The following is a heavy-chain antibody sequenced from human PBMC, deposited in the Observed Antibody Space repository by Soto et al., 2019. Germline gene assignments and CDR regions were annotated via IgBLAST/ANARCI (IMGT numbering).Heavy chain of an antibody. D-gene: IGHD1-20*01. Sequence: PSETLSLTCAVYGGSFSGYYWSWIRQPPGKGLEWIGEINHSGGTNYNPSLKSRVTISVDTSKNQFSLKLSSVTAADTAVYYCARGRYNWNYWGQGTLVTVSS. V-gene: IGHV4-34*01. CDR1: GGSFSGYY. J-gene: IGHJ4*02. CDR3: ARGRYNWNY. CDR2: INHSGGT.